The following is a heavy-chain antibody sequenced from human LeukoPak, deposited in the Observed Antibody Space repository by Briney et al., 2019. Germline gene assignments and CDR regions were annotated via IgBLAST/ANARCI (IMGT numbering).Heavy chain of an antibody. V-gene: IGHV3-74*01. Sequence: GGSLRLSCAASGFTFSNSWMHWVRQAPGKGLVWVSRIKSDGSSTSYADSVKGRFTISRDNAKNTLYLQMNSLRAEDTAVYYCARARGRYDSSGYYRAAAFDIWGQGTMVTVSS. CDR1: GFTFSNSW. CDR3: ARARGRYDSSGYYRAAAFDI. J-gene: IGHJ3*02. D-gene: IGHD3-22*01. CDR2: IKSDGSST.